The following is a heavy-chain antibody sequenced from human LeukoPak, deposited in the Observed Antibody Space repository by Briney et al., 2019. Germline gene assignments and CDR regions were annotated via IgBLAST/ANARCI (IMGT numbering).Heavy chain of an antibody. CDR3: AGDLVQATNGFAY. J-gene: IGHJ4*02. D-gene: IGHD2-8*01. Sequence: SVKVSCKASGGTLKNYAITWVRQAPGQGLEWMGGTIPIFGTTNYAQKFQGRVTITTDESTSTAYMELSSLRTEDTAVYYWAGDLVQATNGFAYWGQGTLVTVSS. V-gene: IGHV1-69*05. CDR2: TIPIFGTT. CDR1: GGTLKNYA.